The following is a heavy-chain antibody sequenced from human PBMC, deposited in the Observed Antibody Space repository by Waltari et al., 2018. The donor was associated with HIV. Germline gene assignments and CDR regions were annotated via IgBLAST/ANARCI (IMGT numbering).Heavy chain of an antibody. J-gene: IGHJ5*02. D-gene: IGHD3-3*02. Sequence: EVQLVESGGGSVKPGGSPRLSCATSAFTFRNPWLNWVRTAPGTGLEWVGNIKNKADGGTTDYTAPVNGRFIISTEDSKNTLYLQMNSLKTEDTAVDDCARSVHFWSWGQGTLVTVSS. CDR2: IKNKADGGTT. CDR1: AFTFRNPW. CDR3: ARSVHFWS. V-gene: IGHV3-15*01.